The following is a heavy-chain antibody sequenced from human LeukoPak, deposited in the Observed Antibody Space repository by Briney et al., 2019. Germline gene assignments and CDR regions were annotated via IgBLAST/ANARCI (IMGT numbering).Heavy chain of an antibody. CDR2: IYHSGST. V-gene: IGHV4-34*01. D-gene: IGHD4-17*01. CDR3: ARRGDYEFDY. CDR1: GGSLSGYY. J-gene: IGHJ4*02. Sequence: PSETLSLTCAVYGGSLSGYYWSWIRQPLGKGLEWIGSIYHSGSTYYNPSLKSRVTISVDTSKNQFSLKLSSVTAADTAVYYCARRGDYEFDYWGQGTLVIVSS.